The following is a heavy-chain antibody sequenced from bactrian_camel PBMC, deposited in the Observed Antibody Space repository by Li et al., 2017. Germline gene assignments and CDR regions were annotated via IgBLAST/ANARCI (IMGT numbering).Heavy chain of an antibody. D-gene: IGHD3*01. J-gene: IGHJ4*01. CDR1: GFTFSTYA. CDR2: INSLGGST. Sequence: VQLVESGGDLAQPGGSLRVSCVASGFTFSTYAMSWVRQAQGKGLEWVSGINSLGGSTYYADSVKGRFTISRDNAKNTLYLQLNNLKPEDTALYNCATASDGWASVYWGQGTQVTVS. CDR3: ATASDGWASVY. V-gene: IGHV3S31*01.